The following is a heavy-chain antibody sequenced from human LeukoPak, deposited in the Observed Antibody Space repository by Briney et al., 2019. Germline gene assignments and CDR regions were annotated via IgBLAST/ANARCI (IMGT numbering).Heavy chain of an antibody. CDR2: IYTSGST. V-gene: IGHV4-4*07. CDR1: GGSISSYY. Sequence: SETLSLTCTVSGGSISSYYWSWIRQPAGKGLEWIGRIYTSGSTNYNPSLKSRVTMSVDTSKNQFSLKLSSVTVADTAVYYCAREGGYSYGSDYYYGMDVWGQGTTVTVSS. CDR3: AREGGYSYGSDYYYGMDV. D-gene: IGHD5-18*01. J-gene: IGHJ6*02.